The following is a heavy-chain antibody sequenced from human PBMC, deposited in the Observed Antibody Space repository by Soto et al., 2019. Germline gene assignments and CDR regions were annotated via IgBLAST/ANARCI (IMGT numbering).Heavy chain of an antibody. Sequence: GESLKISCKGSGYIFTDYWIAWVRQMPGKAPEWMGIIYPGDSESIYSPSFQGQVTISVDKSISTSYLQWSSLKASDTAMYYCARSLGYCSGGTCVADYFDYWGQGTLVTVSS. CDR1: GYIFTDYW. V-gene: IGHV5-51*01. CDR2: IYPGDSES. D-gene: IGHD2-15*01. CDR3: ARSLGYCSGGTCVADYFDY. J-gene: IGHJ4*02.